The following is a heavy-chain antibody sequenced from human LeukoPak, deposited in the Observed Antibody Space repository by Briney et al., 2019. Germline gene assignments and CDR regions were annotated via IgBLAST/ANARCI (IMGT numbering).Heavy chain of an antibody. CDR1: GFTFSSYA. J-gene: IGHJ3*02. D-gene: IGHD1-26*01. CDR2: ISGSGGST. CDR3: AKDLGIVGATRGAFDI. Sequence: AGGSLRLSCAASGFTFSSYAMSWVRQAPGKGLEWVSAISGSGGSTYYADSVKGRFTISRDNSKNTLYLQMNSLRAEDTAVYYCAKDLGIVGATRGAFDIWGQGTMVTVSS. V-gene: IGHV3-23*01.